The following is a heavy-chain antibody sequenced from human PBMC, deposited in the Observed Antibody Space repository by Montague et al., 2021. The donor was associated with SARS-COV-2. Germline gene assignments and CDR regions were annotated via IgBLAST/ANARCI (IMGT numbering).Heavy chain of an antibody. CDR1: GASISSANDY. Sequence: TLSLTCSVSGASISSANDYWTWIRQPAGKGLEWIGHISTSGSSSHNPSLKSRVTIILDTSKQQFSLELTSVTAADTAVYYCARDRRGMAMAGRAYYYYYVDVWGKGTTVTVSS. J-gene: IGHJ6*03. CDR3: ARDRRGMAMAGRAYYYYYVDV. V-gene: IGHV4-61*09. D-gene: IGHD6-19*01. CDR2: ISTSGSS.